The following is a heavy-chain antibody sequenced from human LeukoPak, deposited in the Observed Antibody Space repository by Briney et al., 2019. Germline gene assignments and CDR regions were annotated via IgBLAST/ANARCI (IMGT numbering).Heavy chain of an antibody. V-gene: IGHV4-59*11. D-gene: IGHD3-3*01. Sequence: SETLSLTCTVSGGTMSHHWSWIRQSPGKGLEWIGYISHTASTNYNPSLKSRVTLSIDTSKSQLSFQLTSVTAADTAVYYCARITDRTIFGEIMHGFDIWGQGTPVTVSS. J-gene: IGHJ3*02. CDR2: ISHTAST. CDR3: ARITDRTIFGEIMHGFDI. CDR1: GGTMSHH.